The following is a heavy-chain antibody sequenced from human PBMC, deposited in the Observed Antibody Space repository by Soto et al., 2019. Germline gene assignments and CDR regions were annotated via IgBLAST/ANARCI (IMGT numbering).Heavy chain of an antibody. J-gene: IGHJ4*02. CDR2: ISGSGGST. CDR3: AKVSVVAATPGGVDY. Sequence: GGSLSLSCAASGFTFSSYAMSWVRQAPGKGLEWVSAISGSGGSTYYADSVKGRFTISRDNSKNTLYLQMNSLRAEDTAVYYSAKVSVVAATPGGVDYWGQGTLVTVSS. CDR1: GFTFSSYA. D-gene: IGHD2-15*01. V-gene: IGHV3-23*01.